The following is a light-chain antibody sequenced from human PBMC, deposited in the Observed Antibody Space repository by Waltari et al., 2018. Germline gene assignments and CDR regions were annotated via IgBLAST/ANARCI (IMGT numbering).Light chain of an antibody. Sequence: QSVLTQPPSVSGAPGPKVTISCTGSSSHIGAGYAVHWDQQLPGKAPKPLIYGNTNRPSGVPDRFSGSKSGSSASLAITGLQAEDEGDYYCQSYDTSLSRLFGGGTKLTVL. CDR3: QSYDTSLSRL. CDR2: GNT. CDR1: SSHIGAGYA. J-gene: IGLJ2*01. V-gene: IGLV1-40*01.